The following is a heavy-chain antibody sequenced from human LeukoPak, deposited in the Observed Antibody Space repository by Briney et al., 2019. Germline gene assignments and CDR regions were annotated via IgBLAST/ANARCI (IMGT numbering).Heavy chain of an antibody. J-gene: IGHJ5*02. CDR3: ASFHTTMDNNWFDP. V-gene: IGHV1-69*04. D-gene: IGHD5-18*01. CDR1: GGTFSSYA. CDR2: IFLILGVG. Sequence: SVKVSCKASGGTFSSYAISWVRQAPGQGLEWMGSIFLILGVGDYAQKFQGRVTITADASTSTAYMELSSLRPEDTAVYYCASFHTTMDNNWFDPWGQGTLVTVSS.